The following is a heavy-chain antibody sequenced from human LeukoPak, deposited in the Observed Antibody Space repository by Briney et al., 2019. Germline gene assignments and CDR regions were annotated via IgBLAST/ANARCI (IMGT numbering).Heavy chain of an antibody. CDR2: IYYSGST. CDR3: ARHYHGDYLGNWFDP. J-gene: IGHJ5*02. V-gene: IGHV4-39*01. D-gene: IGHD4-17*01. CDR1: GGSISSSSYY. Sequence: NPSETLSLTCTVSGGSISSSSYYWGWIRQPPGKGLEWIGSIYYSGSTYYNPSLKRRVTISVDTSKNQFSLKLSSVTAADTAVYYCARHYHGDYLGNWFDPWGQGTLVTVSS.